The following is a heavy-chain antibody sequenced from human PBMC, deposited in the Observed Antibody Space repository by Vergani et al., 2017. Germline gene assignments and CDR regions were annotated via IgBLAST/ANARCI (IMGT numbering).Heavy chain of an antibody. D-gene: IGHD1-1*01. Sequence: EVHLLESGGGQVEAGGSLRLSCVASGFTFSSNDFHWVRQTAGKGLEWLSSIGVDGYRYYSDSVKGRFTISRDNGQGYLYLDMDNLRVEDTALYFCSKEFCGTGNCYGWNHLEVWGEGTSVTVSS. J-gene: IGHJ6*04. CDR2: IGVDGYR. CDR1: GFTFSSND. V-gene: IGHV3-13*01. CDR3: SKEFCGTGNCYGWNHLEV.